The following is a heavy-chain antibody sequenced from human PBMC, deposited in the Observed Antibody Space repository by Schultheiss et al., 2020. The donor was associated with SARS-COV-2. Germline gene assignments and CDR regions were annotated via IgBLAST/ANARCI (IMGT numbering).Heavy chain of an antibody. CDR3: ARDDYDSSEFWFDP. CDR2: ISWNSGSI. J-gene: IGHJ5*02. Sequence: SLRLSCAASGFTFDDYAMHWVRQAPGKGLEWVSGISWNSGSIGYADSVKGRFTISRDNAKNSLYLQMNSLRAEDTAVYYCARDDYDSSEFWFDPWGQGTLVTVSS. D-gene: IGHD3-22*01. CDR1: GFTFDDYA. V-gene: IGHV3-9*01.